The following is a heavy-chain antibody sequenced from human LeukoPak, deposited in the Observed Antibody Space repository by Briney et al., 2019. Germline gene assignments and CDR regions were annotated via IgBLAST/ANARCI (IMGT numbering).Heavy chain of an antibody. D-gene: IGHD4-17*01. CDR3: ERAYGDYRYYYYYMDV. CDR1: SESFSGYY. V-gene: IGHV4-34*01. Sequence: SETVSLTCAVFSESFSGYYWSWIRQRPGKGRAWIGEINHSGSTNYNPSLKSRVTISVDTSKNQFSLRVSSVTAADTAVRYCERAYGDYRYYYYYMDVWGTGTTVSVS. CDR2: INHSGST. J-gene: IGHJ6*03.